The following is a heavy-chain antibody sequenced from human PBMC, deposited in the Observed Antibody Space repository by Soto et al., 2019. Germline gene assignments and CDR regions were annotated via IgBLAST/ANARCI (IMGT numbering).Heavy chain of an antibody. J-gene: IGHJ4*02. CDR3: ARGGGCSGGSCNVDY. CDR2: ISSSSSTI. Sequence: EVQLVESGGGLVQPGGSLRLSCAASGFTFSSYSMNWVRQAPGKGLEWVSYISSSSSTIYYADSVKGRFTISRDNAKNSLYLQMTSLRAEDTAVYYCARGGGCSGGSCNVDYWCQGTVVSVSS. V-gene: IGHV3-48*01. D-gene: IGHD2-15*01. CDR1: GFTFSSYS.